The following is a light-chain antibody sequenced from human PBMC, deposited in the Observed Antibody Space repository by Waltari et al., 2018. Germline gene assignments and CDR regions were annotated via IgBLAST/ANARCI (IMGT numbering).Light chain of an antibody. J-gene: IGLJ1*01. CDR2: EDT. CDR3: QTWDSSSYV. Sequence: SYELTQPPSVSVSPGQAVSITCSGKKLGDKYVNWYQQKAGQSPGLVIYEDTKRPSGIPWRLSASNSGNTATLTISETQAMDEADYYCQTWDSSSYVFGTGTTVTVL. CDR1: KLGDKY. V-gene: IGLV3-1*01.